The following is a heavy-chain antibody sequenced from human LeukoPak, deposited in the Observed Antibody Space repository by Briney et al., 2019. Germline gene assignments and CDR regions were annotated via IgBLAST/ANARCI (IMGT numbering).Heavy chain of an antibody. CDR2: IYYSGST. J-gene: IGHJ5*02. V-gene: IGHV4-59*08. Sequence: SETLSLTCTVSGGSISPYYWSWVRQPPGKGLEWIGSIYYSGSTNCNPSLKSRVTISVDTSNNQFSLKLTSVTAADTAVYYCARQRGYHYDSTTNRFSDLWGQGTRVTVSS. CDR1: GGSISPYY. D-gene: IGHD3-22*01. CDR3: ARQRGYHYDSTTNRFSDL.